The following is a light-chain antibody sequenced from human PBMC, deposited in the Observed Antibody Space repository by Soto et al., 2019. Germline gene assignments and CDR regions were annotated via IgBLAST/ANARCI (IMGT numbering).Light chain of an antibody. CDR3: MQALQSRS. Sequence: VLTQSPLSLSVTPGEPASISCRSSRSLVHGNGNNDIDWYLQKPGQSPQRLIYLASNRASGVPDRFSGSGSGTDFTLQISRVEADDVGVYYCMQALQSRSFGQGTKLEI. V-gene: IGKV2-28*01. J-gene: IGKJ2*03. CDR2: LAS. CDR1: RSLVHGNGNND.